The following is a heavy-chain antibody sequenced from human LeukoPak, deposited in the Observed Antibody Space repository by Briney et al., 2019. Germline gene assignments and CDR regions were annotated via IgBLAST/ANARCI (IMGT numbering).Heavy chain of an antibody. J-gene: IGHJ3*02. D-gene: IGHD3-10*01. V-gene: IGHV3-49*03. CDR1: GFTFADYA. CDR2: IRSKSNGGTT. Sequence: PGGSLRLSCTTSGFTFADYAMNWFRQAPGKGLEWVGFIRSKSNGGTTHYAASVEGRFTISRDDSNSIAYLQMNSLKTEDTAVYYCTTAVRELLWLGELTDAFDIWGQGAMVTVSS. CDR3: TTAVRELLWLGELTDAFDI.